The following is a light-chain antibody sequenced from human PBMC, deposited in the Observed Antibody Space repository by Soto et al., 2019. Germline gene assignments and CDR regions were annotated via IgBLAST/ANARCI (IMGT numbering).Light chain of an antibody. V-gene: IGLV2-14*01. Sequence: QSVLTQPASVSGSPGQSITISCTGTSSDVGGYNYVSWYQQHPGKAPKLMIYEVSNRPSGASSRFSGSKSGNTASLTISGLQAEDEADYYCSSYTSSSTPLYVFGTGTKVTVL. CDR2: EVS. J-gene: IGLJ1*01. CDR1: SSDVGGYNY. CDR3: SSYTSSSTPLYV.